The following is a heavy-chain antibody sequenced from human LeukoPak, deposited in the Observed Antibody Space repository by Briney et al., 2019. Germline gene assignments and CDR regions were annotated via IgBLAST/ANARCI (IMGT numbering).Heavy chain of an antibody. CDR1: GGSISSSSYY. CDR2: IYYSGST. V-gene: IGHV4-39*01. J-gene: IGHJ5*02. Sequence: SETLSLTCTVSGGSISSSSYYWGSIRQPPGKGLEWIGSIYYSGSTYYNPSLKSRVTISVDTSKNQFSLKLSSVTAADTAVYYCASRPYYGSGSSFDPWGQGTLVTVSS. CDR3: ASRPYYGSGSSFDP. D-gene: IGHD3-10*01.